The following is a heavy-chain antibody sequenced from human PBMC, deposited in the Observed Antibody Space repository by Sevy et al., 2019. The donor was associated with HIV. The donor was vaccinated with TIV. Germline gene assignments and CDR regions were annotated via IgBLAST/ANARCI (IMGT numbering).Heavy chain of an antibody. V-gene: IGHV4-39*01. CDR2: IYYSGST. CDR1: GGSISSSSYY. Sequence: SDTLSLMCTVSGGSISSSSYYWGWIRQPPGKGLEWIGSIYYSGSTNYNPSLQSRVTISVDTSKNQFSLKLNSVTAADTAVYYCARMDIAVAGSYPFDYWGQGTLVTVSS. CDR3: ARMDIAVAGSYPFDY. D-gene: IGHD6-19*01. J-gene: IGHJ4*02.